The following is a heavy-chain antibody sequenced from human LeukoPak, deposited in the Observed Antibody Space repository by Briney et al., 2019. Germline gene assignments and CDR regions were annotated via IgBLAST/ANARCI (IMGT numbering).Heavy chain of an antibody. CDR3: ARVSGSYLGY. J-gene: IGHJ4*02. CDR1: GGSISSYY. D-gene: IGHD1-26*01. CDR2: IYYSGST. V-gene: IGHV4-59*01. Sequence: RPSETLSLTCTVSGGSISSYYWSWIRQPPGKGLEWIGYIYYSGSTNYNPSLKSRVTISVDTSKNQFSLKLSSVTAADTAVYYCARVSGSYLGYWGQGTLVSVSS.